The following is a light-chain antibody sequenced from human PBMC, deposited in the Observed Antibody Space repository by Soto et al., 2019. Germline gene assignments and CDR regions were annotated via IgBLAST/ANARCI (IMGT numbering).Light chain of an antibody. J-gene: IGLJ7*01. CDR3: ATWDDSLNAAV. V-gene: IGLV1-44*01. Sequence: QDVLTQPPSLCGTPGQRVTISCSCSTSNIAGNTVHWYQHLPETAPKLLIYIDDQRPSGVPDRFSGSKSGTSASLAISGLQSEDEADYYCATWDDSLNAAVFGGGTQLTV. CDR2: IDD. CDR1: TSNIAGNT.